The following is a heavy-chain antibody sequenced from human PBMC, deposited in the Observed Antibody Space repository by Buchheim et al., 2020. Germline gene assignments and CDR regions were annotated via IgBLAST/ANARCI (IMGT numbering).Heavy chain of an antibody. D-gene: IGHD6-13*01. CDR2: INSDGAIT. CDR3: AKVRRGIAAAGPEFDY. Sequence: VQLVESGGGLVQPGGSLRLSCAASGFTFSNYWMHWVRQPPGKGLVWVSRINSDGAITNYADSVKGRFTISRDNAKNTLYLQMDSLRAEDTAVYYCAKVRRGIAAAGPEFDYWGQGTL. J-gene: IGHJ4*02. CDR1: GFTFSNYW. V-gene: IGHV3-74*01.